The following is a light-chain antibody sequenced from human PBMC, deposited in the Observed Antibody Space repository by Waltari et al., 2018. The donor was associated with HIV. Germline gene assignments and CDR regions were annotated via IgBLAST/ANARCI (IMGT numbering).Light chain of an antibody. J-gene: IGKJ4*01. CDR1: QGISTY. V-gene: IGKV1-9*01. CDR2: AAS. Sequence: DIQLTQSPSFLSASVGDRVTITCRASQGISTYLAWYQQQPGKAPKLLIYAASTLQSGVPSRFSGSGSGTEVTLTIGGLQPEDFATYYCQQLNSYTQITFGGGTKVEIK. CDR3: QQLNSYTQIT.